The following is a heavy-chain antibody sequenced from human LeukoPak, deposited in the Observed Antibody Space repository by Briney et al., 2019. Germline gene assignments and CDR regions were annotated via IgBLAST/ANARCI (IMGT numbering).Heavy chain of an antibody. CDR1: GYTFTNYD. Sequence: ASVKVSCMPSGYTFTNYDINWVRQTPGQGLEWMGWISAYNGNTNYAQKLQGRVTMTTDTSTSTAYMELRSLRSDDTAVYYCARLYSYGSPLDYWGQGTLVTVSS. D-gene: IGHD5-18*01. J-gene: IGHJ4*02. CDR3: ARLYSYGSPLDY. V-gene: IGHV1-18*01. CDR2: ISAYNGNT.